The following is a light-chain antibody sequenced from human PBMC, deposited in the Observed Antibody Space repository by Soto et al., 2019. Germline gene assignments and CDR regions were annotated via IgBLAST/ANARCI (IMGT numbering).Light chain of an antibody. CDR1: SSNIGAGYD. CDR3: QSYDSSLSGWV. V-gene: IGLV1-40*01. CDR2: GNS. Sequence: QSVRTQPPSVSGAPGHRVTTSCTGSSSNIGAGYDVHWYQQLPGTAPKLLIYGNSNRPSGVPDRFSGSKSGTSASLAITGLQAEDEADYYCQSYDSSLSGWVFGGATKLTVL. J-gene: IGLJ3*02.